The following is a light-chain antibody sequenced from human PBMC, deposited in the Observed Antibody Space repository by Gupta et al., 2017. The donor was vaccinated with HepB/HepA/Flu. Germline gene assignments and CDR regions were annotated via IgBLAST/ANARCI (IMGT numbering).Light chain of an antibody. CDR3: AAWDDSLWGL. Sequence: QSVLTQPPSASGTPGQRATISCSGSSSNIGTYNVYWYQQVPGTAPKLLIYRNNQRPSGVPDRFSGSKSGTSASLAISGLRSEDEADYYCAAWDDSLWGLFGGGTKLTVL. CDR1: SSNIGTYN. V-gene: IGLV1-47*01. CDR2: RNN. J-gene: IGLJ2*01.